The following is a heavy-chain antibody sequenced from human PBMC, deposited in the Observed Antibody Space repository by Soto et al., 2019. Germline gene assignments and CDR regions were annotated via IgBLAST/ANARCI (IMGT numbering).Heavy chain of an antibody. V-gene: IGHV1-3*01. CDR1: GNTVPNYA. D-gene: IGHD1-26*01. CDR3: ARDDSGFSGSHYIDYFNY. CDR2: INGGNGNT. J-gene: IGHJ4*02. Sequence: QVQLVQSGAELKKPGASVKVSCKASGNTVPNYAIHCVCQAPGQRLEGMGWINGGNGNTYYSEHFQGRVTFTRDTSAGTVYMQLSSLTSEHTAVYYCARDDSGFSGSHYIDYFNYWGQGALVTVSA.